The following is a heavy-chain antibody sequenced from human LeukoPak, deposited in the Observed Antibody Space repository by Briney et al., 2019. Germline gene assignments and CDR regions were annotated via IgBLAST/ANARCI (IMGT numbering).Heavy chain of an antibody. D-gene: IGHD2-15*01. V-gene: IGHV1-69*04. J-gene: IGHJ5*02. CDR2: IIPILGIA. CDR1: GGTFSSYA. Sequence: SVKVSCKASGGTFSSYAISWVRQAPGQGLEWMGRIIPILGIANYAQKFQGRVTITADKSTSTAYMELSSLRSEDTAVYYCAREVAATDYNWFDPWGQGTLVTVSS. CDR3: AREVAATDYNWFDP.